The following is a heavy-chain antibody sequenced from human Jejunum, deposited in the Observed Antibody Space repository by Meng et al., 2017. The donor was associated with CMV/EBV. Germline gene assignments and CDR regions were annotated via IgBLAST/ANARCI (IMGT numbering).Heavy chain of an antibody. CDR1: GGSISRSNYY. D-gene: IGHD1-26*01. CDR3: ARVAPVGAQEIDY. CDR2: IYYSGST. V-gene: IGHV4-39*07. Sequence: QPRRQVSGPRLVQPSDPRSPTCAVAGGSISRSNYYVGWIRHTPGKGLECICNIYYSGSTYYNPSIKSRVTISVDKSKNQFSLKLSSMTAADKAVYYCARVAPVGAQEIDYWGQGTLVTVSS. J-gene: IGHJ4*02.